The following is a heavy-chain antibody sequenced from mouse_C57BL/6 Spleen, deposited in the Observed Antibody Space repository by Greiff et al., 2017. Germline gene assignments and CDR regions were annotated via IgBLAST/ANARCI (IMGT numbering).Heavy chain of an antibody. D-gene: IGHD1-1*01. Sequence: QVQLQQSGAELVKPGASVKISCKASGYAFSSYWMNWVKQRPGKGLEWIGQIYPGDGDTNYNGKFKGKATLTADKSSSTAYMQLSSLTSEDSAVYFCARLTTVVAKEYYFDYWGQGTTLTVSS. CDR2: IYPGDGDT. CDR1: GYAFSSYW. J-gene: IGHJ2*01. V-gene: IGHV1-80*01. CDR3: ARLTTVVAKEYYFDY.